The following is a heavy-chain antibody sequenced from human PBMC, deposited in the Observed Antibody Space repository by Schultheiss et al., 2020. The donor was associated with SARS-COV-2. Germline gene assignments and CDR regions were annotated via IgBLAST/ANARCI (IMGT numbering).Heavy chain of an antibody. V-gene: IGHV4-39*01. J-gene: IGHJ4*02. Sequence: SETLSLTCTVSGGSISSSSYYWGWIRQPPGKGLEWIGSIYGSSYYNGSMYYNPSLKSRVTISVDTSRIQFSLKLSSVTAADTAIYYCARHDVMSGVFWGQGTLVTVSS. CDR1: GGSISSSSYY. CDR2: IYGSSYYNGSM. CDR3: ARHDVMSGVF. D-gene: IGHD1-26*01.